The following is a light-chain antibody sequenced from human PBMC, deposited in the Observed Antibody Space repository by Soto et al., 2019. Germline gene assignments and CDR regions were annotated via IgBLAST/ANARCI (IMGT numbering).Light chain of an antibody. CDR1: SSNIGAGDN. CDR3: QSYDRSLSGSRVV. CDR2: GDN. V-gene: IGLV1-40*01. J-gene: IGLJ2*01. Sequence: QSVLTQPPSVSGAPGQRVTISCIGGSSNIGAGDNVHWYQQRPGTAPKLLISGDNNRPSGVPDRFSGSKSGTAASLAITGLQDEDEADYYCQSYDRSLSGSRVVFGGGTKLTVL.